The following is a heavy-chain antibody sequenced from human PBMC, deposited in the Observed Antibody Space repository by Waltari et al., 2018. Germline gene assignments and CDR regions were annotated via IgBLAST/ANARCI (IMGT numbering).Heavy chain of an antibody. D-gene: IGHD5-12*01. CDR3: ATYIGASVGTAAFDV. V-gene: IGHV4-39*01. CDR1: GFSLPSNSNY. Sequence: QLQLQESGPRLVRPSETLSLICLVSGFSLPSNSNYWAWIRQSPGQGLEWIGTVSYSGTTYISPSLKSRVSVSRDTSKNQVSLILGSVTAADMAVYYCATYIGASVGTAAFDVWGQGTMVTVSS. CDR2: VSYSGTT. J-gene: IGHJ3*01.